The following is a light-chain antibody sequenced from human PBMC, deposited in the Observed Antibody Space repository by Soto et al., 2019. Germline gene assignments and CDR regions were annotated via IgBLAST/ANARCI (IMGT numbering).Light chain of an antibody. CDR1: QSVGGTF. V-gene: IGKV3-20*01. CDR3: QQYGGSPPT. J-gene: IGKJ1*01. Sequence: EIFLTQSPGTLSLYPGEGATLSCRASQSVGGTFLACYQQKGGQAPRLLIHGASNRATGIPDRFSGSGSGTDFTLTITRLEPEDFAVYYCQQYGGSPPTFGQGSKVDIK. CDR2: GAS.